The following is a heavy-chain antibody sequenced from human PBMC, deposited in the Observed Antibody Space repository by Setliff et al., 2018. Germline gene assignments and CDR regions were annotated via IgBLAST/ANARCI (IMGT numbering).Heavy chain of an antibody. CDR3: ARVPQRWLQLISSFIYFDY. V-gene: IGHV3-23*01. Sequence: GGSLRLSCAASGFTFGDFAMTWVRQAPGKGLEWVSGIGGRGISTYYADSVKGRFIISRDNSQNTLYLQMNSLRAEDTAVYYCARVPQRWLQLISSFIYFDYWGQGTLVTVSS. CDR1: GFTFGDFA. J-gene: IGHJ4*02. D-gene: IGHD5-12*01. CDR2: IGGRGIST.